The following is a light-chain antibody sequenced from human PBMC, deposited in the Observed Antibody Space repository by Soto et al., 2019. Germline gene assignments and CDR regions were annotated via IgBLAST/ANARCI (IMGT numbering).Light chain of an antibody. CDR3: QQRINWPLT. Sequence: EIVLTQSPATPSLSPGERATLSCRASQSVSSYLAWYQQKPGQAPRLLIYDASNRATGIPARFSGSGSGTDFTLTISSLEPEDFAVYYCQQRINWPLTFGGGTKVEIK. J-gene: IGKJ4*01. CDR2: DAS. CDR1: QSVSSY. V-gene: IGKV3-11*01.